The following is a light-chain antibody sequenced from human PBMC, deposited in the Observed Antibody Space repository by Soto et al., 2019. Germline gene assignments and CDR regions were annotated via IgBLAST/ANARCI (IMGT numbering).Light chain of an antibody. Sequence: QSVLTQPRSASGSPGQSVTISCTGTSSDVGGYNYVSWYQQHPGKAPKLMIYEVSERPSGVPDRFSGSKSSNTASLTVSGLQAEDEADYYCSSYAGSNNLVFGTGTKVTVL. CDR3: SSYAGSNNLV. CDR1: SSDVGGYNY. V-gene: IGLV2-8*01. J-gene: IGLJ1*01. CDR2: EVS.